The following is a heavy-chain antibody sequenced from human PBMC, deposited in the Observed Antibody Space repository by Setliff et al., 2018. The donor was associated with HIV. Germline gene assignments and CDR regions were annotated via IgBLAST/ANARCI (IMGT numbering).Heavy chain of an antibody. V-gene: IGHV1-18*01. CDR1: GYTFTSYG. J-gene: IGHJ6*02. D-gene: IGHD2-2*01. Sequence: GASVKVSCKASGYTFTSYGISWVRQAPGQGLEWMGWISAYNGDTKYAQKVQGRVTLTTDTSSSTAYMELSSLRSEDTAVYYCARGVSSVSCRSTSCYYYYGMDVWGQGTTVTVSS. CDR2: ISAYNGDT. CDR3: ARGVSSVSCRSTSCYYYYGMDV.